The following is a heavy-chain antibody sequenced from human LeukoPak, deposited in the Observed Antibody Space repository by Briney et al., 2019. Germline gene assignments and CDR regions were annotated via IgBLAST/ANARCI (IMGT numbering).Heavy chain of an antibody. CDR2: ISGSGGST. D-gene: IGHD3-22*01. CDR3: AKVAGSSSGYRY. J-gene: IGHJ4*02. V-gene: IGHV3-23*01. CDR1: GFTFSSYA. Sequence: GGSLRLSCAASGFTFSSYAMSWVRQAPGKGLEWVSAISGSGGSTYYADSVKGRFTISRDNSKNMLYLQMDSLRAEDTAVYYCAKVAGSSSGYRYWGQGTLVTVSS.